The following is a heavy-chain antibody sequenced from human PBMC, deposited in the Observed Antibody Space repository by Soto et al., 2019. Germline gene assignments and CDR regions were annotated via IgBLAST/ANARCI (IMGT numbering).Heavy chain of an antibody. D-gene: IGHD3-16*01. CDR3: TTSHAGDLNN. CDR2: IFESGAT. Sequence: QVQLQESGPGLVKPSGALSLTCAVSGGSISSSSWWTWVRQSPGKGLVWIGDIFESGATNYNPSLKSRLTMSVDKSKNQFSLNLSSLTAADTAVYFCTTSHAGDLNNWGQGTLVTVSS. J-gene: IGHJ4*02. V-gene: IGHV4-4*02. CDR1: GGSISSSSW.